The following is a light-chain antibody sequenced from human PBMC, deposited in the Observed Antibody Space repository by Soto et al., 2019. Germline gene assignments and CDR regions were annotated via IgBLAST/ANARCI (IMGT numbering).Light chain of an antibody. J-gene: IGKJ1*01. CDR2: GAS. CDR3: QQSNDWWT. CDR1: QSVSNN. V-gene: IGKV3-15*01. Sequence: EIVLTQSPGTLSLSPGERATLSCRASQSVSNNYLAWYQQKPGQAPRLLIYGASTRATGIPARFSGSGSGTEFTLTISSLQSEDFAVYYCQQSNDWWTFGQGTKVDIK.